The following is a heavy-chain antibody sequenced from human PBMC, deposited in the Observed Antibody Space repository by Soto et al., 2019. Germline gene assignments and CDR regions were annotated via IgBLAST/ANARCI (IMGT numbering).Heavy chain of an antibody. Sequence: LRLSCAASGFTFSSYAMSWVRQAPGKGLEWDSAISGSGGSTYYADSVKGRFTISRDNSKNTLYLQMNSLRAEDTAVYYCAKVPRPYYYDSSGYYSDYWGQGTLVTVSS. CDR3: AKVPRPYYYDSSGYYSDY. J-gene: IGHJ4*02. V-gene: IGHV3-23*01. CDR2: ISGSGGST. CDR1: GFTFSSYA. D-gene: IGHD3-22*01.